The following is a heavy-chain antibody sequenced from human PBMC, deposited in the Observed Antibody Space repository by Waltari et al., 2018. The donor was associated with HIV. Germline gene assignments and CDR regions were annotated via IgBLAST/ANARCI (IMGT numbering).Heavy chain of an antibody. CDR1: GFTFSNFG. CDR3: AKEGWELLQFGYYFDY. CDR2: ISFDGRNE. J-gene: IGHJ4*02. Sequence: QVQLVESGGGVVQPGKSLRLSCAASGFTFSNFGIHWVRQAPGKGLDWVEVISFDGRNEYYADSGKGRFTISRDNSKNTVYLQMNSLRADDTAVYYCAKEGWELLQFGYYFDYWGQGTLVTVSS. D-gene: IGHD1-26*01. V-gene: IGHV3-30*18.